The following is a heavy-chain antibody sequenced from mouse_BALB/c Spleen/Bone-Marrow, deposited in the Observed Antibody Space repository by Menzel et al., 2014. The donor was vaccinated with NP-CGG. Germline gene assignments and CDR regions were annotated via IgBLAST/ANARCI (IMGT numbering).Heavy chain of an antibody. J-gene: IGHJ4*01. CDR1: GYTLTSYW. V-gene: IGHV1-7*01. CDR2: INPSSGYT. Sequence: QVQLQQSGAELAKPGASVKMSCKASGYTLTSYWMHWVKQRPGQGLEWFGYINPSSGYTEFNQRFKDKATLTADRSSSTAYMQLSSLTSEDSAVYYCARGYYVMDYWGQGNSVTVSS. CDR3: ARGYYVMDY.